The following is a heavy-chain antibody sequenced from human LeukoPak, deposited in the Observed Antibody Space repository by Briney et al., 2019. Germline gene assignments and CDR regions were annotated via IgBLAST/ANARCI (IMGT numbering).Heavy chain of an antibody. Sequence: SETLSLTCAVYGGSFSGYYWSWIRQPPGKGREWIGEINHSGSTNYNPSLKSRVTISVDTSKNQFSLKLSSVTGADTAVYYCARGVNWGYLPTTLHFAYRGQGTLAPVSS. CDR1: GGSFSGYY. CDR3: ARGVNWGYLPTTLHFAY. J-gene: IGHJ4*02. V-gene: IGHV4-34*01. CDR2: INHSGST. D-gene: IGHD7-27*01.